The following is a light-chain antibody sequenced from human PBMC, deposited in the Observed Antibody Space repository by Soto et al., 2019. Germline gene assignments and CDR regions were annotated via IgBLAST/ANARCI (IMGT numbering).Light chain of an antibody. J-gene: IGKJ5*01. CDR3: QQRSNWTGT. V-gene: IGKV3D-20*02. Sequence: EIVLTQSPGTLSLSPGERATLSCRASQSVSNNYLAWYQQKPGQAPRLLIYGASNRATGIPDRFSGSGSGTDFTLTISRLEPEDFAVYYCQQRSNWTGTFGQGTRLE. CDR2: GAS. CDR1: QSVSNNY.